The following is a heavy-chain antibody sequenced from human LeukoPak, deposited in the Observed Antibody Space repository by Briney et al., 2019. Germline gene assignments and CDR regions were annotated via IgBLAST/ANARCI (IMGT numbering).Heavy chain of an antibody. Sequence: ASVKVSCKASGGTFSSYAISWVRQAPGQGLGWMGGIIPIFGTANYAQKFQGRVTITADESTSTAYMELSSLRSEDTAVYYCARGPRYDCSGGSCRSDYWGQGTLVTVSS. J-gene: IGHJ4*02. CDR1: GGTFSSYA. CDR3: ARGPRYDCSGGSCRSDY. CDR2: IIPIFGTA. D-gene: IGHD2-15*01. V-gene: IGHV1-69*13.